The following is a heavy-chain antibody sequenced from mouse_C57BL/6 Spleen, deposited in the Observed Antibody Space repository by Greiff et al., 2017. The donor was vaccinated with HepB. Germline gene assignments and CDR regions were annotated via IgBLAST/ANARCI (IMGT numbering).Heavy chain of an antibody. J-gene: IGHJ2*01. D-gene: IGHD1-1*01. Sequence: VQLQQSGPELVKPGASVKISCKASGYAFSSSWMNWVKQRPGKGLEWIGRIYPGDGDTNYNGKFKGKATLTEDTSSSTAYMQLSSLTSEDSAVYYCADSTTVAHYWGQGTTLTVSS. CDR2: IYPGDGDT. CDR3: ADSTTVAHY. CDR1: GYAFSSSW. V-gene: IGHV1-82*01.